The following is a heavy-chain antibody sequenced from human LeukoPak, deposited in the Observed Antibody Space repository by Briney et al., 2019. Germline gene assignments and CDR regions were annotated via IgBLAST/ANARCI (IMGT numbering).Heavy chain of an antibody. CDR2: IRANGETT. V-gene: IGHV3-23*01. D-gene: IGHD7-27*01. Sequence: GGSLRLSCAASGFTFSSYAMSWVRQAPGKGLEWVSGIRANGETTYYADSVRGRFTISRDNSRSMVWLQMNSLTAEDTAMYYCGRDLNWGAFDIRGLGTLVTVSS. J-gene: IGHJ3*02. CDR1: GFTFSSYA. CDR3: GRDLNWGAFDI.